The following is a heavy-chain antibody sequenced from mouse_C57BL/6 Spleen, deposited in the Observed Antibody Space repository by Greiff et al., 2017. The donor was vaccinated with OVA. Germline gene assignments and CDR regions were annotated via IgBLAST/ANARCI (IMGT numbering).Heavy chain of an antibody. V-gene: IGHV1-22*01. CDR3: ARDYGSSYGYFDV. CDR1: GYTFTDYN. J-gene: IGHJ1*03. D-gene: IGHD1-1*01. CDR2: INPNNGGT. Sequence: VQLQQPGPELVKPGASVKMSCKASGYTFTDYNMHWVKQSHGKSLEWIGYINPNNGGTSYNQKFKGKATLTVNKSSSTAYMELRSLTSGDSAVYYCARDYGSSYGYFDVWGTGTTVTVSS.